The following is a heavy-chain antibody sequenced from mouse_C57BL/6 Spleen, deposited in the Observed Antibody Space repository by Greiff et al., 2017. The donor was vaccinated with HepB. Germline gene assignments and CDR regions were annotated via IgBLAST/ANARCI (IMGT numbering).Heavy chain of an antibody. V-gene: IGHV1-64*01. CDR1: GYTFTSYW. CDR2: IHPNSGST. J-gene: IGHJ2*01. CDR3: AREGDYYGSILDY. D-gene: IGHD1-1*01. Sequence: QVQLQQPGAELVKPGASVKLSCKASGYTFTSYWMHWVKQRPGQGLEWIGMIHPNSGSTNYNEKFKSKATLTVDRSSSTAYMQLSSLTSEDSAVYYWAREGDYYGSILDYWGQGTTLTVSS.